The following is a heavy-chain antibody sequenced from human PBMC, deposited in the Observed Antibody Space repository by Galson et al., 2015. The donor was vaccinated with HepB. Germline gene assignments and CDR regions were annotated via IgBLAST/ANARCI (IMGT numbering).Heavy chain of an antibody. V-gene: IGHV1-8*01. CDR3: AGGWGDSGDYISYGMDV. CDR1: GYTFTRYD. CDR2: MNPYSGDT. Sequence: VKVSCKASGYTFTRYDINWVRQATGHGLEWIGWMNPYSGDTDYAQNFQGRVRVTRNTAIGTAYMELSSLRSEDTAVYYCAGGWGDSGDYISYGMDVWGQATTVSVSS. J-gene: IGHJ6*02. D-gene: IGHD2-21*01.